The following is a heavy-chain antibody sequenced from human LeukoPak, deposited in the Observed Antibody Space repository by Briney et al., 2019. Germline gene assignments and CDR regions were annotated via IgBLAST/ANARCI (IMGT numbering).Heavy chain of an antibody. Sequence: GGSLRLSCTASGFTFDNYAMIWARQAPGKGLEWVSVISGSGDGTYSADSVRGRFTISRDNSKNTLYLQMNSLRAEDTAVYYCARDASYSSGWYYRYYYYGMDVWGQGTTVTVSS. J-gene: IGHJ6*02. D-gene: IGHD6-19*01. V-gene: IGHV3-23*01. CDR1: GFTFDNYA. CDR3: ARDASYSSGWYYRYYYYGMDV. CDR2: ISGSGDGT.